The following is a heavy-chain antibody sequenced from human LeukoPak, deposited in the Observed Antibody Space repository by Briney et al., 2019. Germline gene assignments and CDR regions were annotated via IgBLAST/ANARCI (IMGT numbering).Heavy chain of an antibody. CDR3: ARAFKYSMSGYFFDY. D-gene: IGHD2-21*01. V-gene: IGHV3-20*03. CDR2: INWNGGRT. CDR1: GFTFDDYD. J-gene: IGHJ4*02. Sequence: GRTLRLSHVASGFTFDDYDMRWVPQAPGKGLVWVYGINWNGGRTGYADSVKGRFTISRDNAKNSLYLQMNSLRAEDTALYYCARAFKYSMSGYFFDYWGQGTLVTVSS.